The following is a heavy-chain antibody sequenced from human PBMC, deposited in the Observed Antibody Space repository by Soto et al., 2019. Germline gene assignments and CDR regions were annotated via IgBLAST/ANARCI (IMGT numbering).Heavy chain of an antibody. CDR1: GGSISSNNW. CDR2: IYHSGST. J-gene: IGHJ4*02. D-gene: IGHD3-22*01. V-gene: IGHV4-4*02. Sequence: QVQLQESGPGLVKPSGTLSLTCAVSGGSISSNNWWSWVRQPPGKGLEWIGEIYHSGSTNYNPSLESRVPILVDKSKNQFSLNLSSVTAADTAVYYCARRTDYYASSGTFDYWGQGTLVTVSS. CDR3: ARRTDYYASSGTFDY.